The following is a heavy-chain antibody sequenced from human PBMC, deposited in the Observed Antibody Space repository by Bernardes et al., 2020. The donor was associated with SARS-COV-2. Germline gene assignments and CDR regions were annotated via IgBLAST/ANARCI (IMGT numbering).Heavy chain of an antibody. V-gene: IGHV4-34*01. Sequence: SETLSLTCAVSGGSFSGYYWSWIRQPPGKGLEWIGEINHSGSTNYNPSLKSRVTITVDTSKNQFSLKLSSVTAADTAVYYCARGPPYDILTGYYRYYYYYYGMDVWRQWTTVTVSS. CDR1: GGSFSGYY. J-gene: IGHJ6*02. CDR2: INHSGST. CDR3: ARGPPYDILTGYYRYYYYYYGMDV. D-gene: IGHD3-9*01.